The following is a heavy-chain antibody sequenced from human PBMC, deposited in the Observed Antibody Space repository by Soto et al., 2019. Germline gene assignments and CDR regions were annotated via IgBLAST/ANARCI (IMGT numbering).Heavy chain of an antibody. Sequence: EVQLVESGGGLVKPGGSLRLSCAASGFTFRSCSMNWVRQAPGKGLEWVSSISSNSTYIYYADSVKGRFTISRDNAKNSLYLQMNSLRAEDTAVYYCASPRNWNPRLGMGVWGQGTTVTVSS. CDR2: ISSNSTYI. CDR3: ASPRNWNPRLGMGV. V-gene: IGHV3-21*01. D-gene: IGHD1-1*01. J-gene: IGHJ6*02. CDR1: GFTFRSCS.